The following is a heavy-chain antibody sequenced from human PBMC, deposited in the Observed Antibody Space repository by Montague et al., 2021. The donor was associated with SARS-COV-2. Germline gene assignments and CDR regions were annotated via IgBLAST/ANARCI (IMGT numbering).Heavy chain of an antibody. CDR3: ARDIAVAGLFDY. Sequence: TLSLTCTVSGGSISSGSYYWSWIRQPAGKGLEWIGRISISGSTNYNPSLKSRVTISVDTSKNQFSLKLSSVTAADTAVYYCARDIAVAGLFDYWGQGTLATVSS. CDR1: GGSISSGSYY. J-gene: IGHJ4*02. CDR2: ISISGST. V-gene: IGHV4-61*02. D-gene: IGHD6-19*01.